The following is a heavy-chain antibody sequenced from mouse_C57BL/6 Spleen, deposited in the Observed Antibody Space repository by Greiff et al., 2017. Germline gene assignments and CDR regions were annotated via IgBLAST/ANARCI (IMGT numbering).Heavy chain of an antibody. J-gene: IGHJ2*01. CDR2: ISSGSSTI. Sequence: EVQRVESGGGLVKPGGSLKLSCAASGFTFSDYGMHWVRQAPEKGLEWVAYISSGSSTIYYADPVKGRFTISRDNAKNTLFLQMTSLRSEDTAMYYCARGPYYGLDYWGQGTTLTVSS. CDR3: ARGPYYGLDY. V-gene: IGHV5-17*01. D-gene: IGHD1-1*01. CDR1: GFTFSDYG.